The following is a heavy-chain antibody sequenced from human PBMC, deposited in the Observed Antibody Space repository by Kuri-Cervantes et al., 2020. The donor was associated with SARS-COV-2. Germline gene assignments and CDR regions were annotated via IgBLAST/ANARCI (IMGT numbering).Heavy chain of an antibody. CDR2: INPNSGGT. J-gene: IGHJ4*02. CDR1: GYTFTGYY. CDR3: ARGVTMVRGVSLQQQSLGIEGY. D-gene: IGHD3-10*01. V-gene: IGHV1-2*02. Sequence: ASVKVSCKASGYTFTGYYMHWVRQAPGQGLEWMGWINPNSGGTNYAQKFQGRVTMTRDTSISTDYMALSRLRSDDTAVYYCARGVTMVRGVSLQQQSLGIEGYWGQGTLVTVSS.